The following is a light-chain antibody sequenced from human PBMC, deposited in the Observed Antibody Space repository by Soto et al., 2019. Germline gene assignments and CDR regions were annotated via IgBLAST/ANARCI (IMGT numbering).Light chain of an antibody. J-gene: IGKJ1*01. CDR3: QRYGSSGT. V-gene: IGKV3-20*01. CDR1: QSVSNNY. Sequence: MWWTQSPGSLSQYPGERATLSCRASQSVSNNYLAWYQQKPGQAPRLLIYGASNRATGVPDRFSGSGSGTDFTLTISRLEPKNFEVYYCQRYGSSGTFGQGTKVDIK. CDR2: GAS.